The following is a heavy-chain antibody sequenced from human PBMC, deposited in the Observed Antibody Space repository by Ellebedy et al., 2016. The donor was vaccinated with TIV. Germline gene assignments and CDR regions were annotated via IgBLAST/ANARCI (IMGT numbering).Heavy chain of an antibody. V-gene: IGHV1-46*01. J-gene: IGHJ4*02. CDR3: AREITRGSSGQYFDY. CDR2: INPSGGST. CDR1: GYTFTSYY. D-gene: IGHD6-19*01. Sequence: ASVKVSCKASGYTFTSYYMHWVRQAPGQGLEWMGIINPSGGSTSYAQKFQGRVTMTRDTSISTAYMELSRLRSDDTVVYYCAREITRGSSGQYFDYWGQGTLITVSS.